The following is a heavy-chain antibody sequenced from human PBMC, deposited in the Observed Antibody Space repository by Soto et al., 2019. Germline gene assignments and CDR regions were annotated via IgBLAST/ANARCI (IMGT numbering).Heavy chain of an antibody. CDR2: IYYSGST. V-gene: IGHV4-59*12. CDR1: GGTSSNYY. D-gene: IGHD2-2*01. J-gene: IGHJ6*02. CDR3: ARDLGGYCISTSCDYYYYYGMDV. Sequence: SVTLSLTCTVSGGTSSNYYWSWIRQPPGKGLEWIGYIYYSGSTNYNPSLKSRVTISVDTSKNQFSLKLSSVTAADTAVYYCARDLGGYCISTSCDYYYYYGMDVWGQGTTVTVSS.